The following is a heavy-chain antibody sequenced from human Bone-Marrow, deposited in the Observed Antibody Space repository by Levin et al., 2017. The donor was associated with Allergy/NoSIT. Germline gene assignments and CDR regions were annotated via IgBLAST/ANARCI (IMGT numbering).Heavy chain of an antibody. Sequence: GESLKISCAASGFTFSSYGMHWVRQAPGKGLEWVAVISYDGSNKYYADSVKGRFTISRDNSKNTLYLQMNSLRAEDTAVYYCAKNGLGYCSSTSCYGLDYYDYGMDVWGQGTTVTVSS. CDR2: ISYDGSNK. CDR1: GFTFSSYG. D-gene: IGHD2-2*01. V-gene: IGHV3-30*18. CDR3: AKNGLGYCSSTSCYGLDYYDYGMDV. J-gene: IGHJ6*02.